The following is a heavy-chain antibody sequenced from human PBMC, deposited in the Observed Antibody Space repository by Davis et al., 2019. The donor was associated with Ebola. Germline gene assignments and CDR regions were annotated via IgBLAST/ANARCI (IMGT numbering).Heavy chain of an antibody. J-gene: IGHJ1*01. D-gene: IGHD6-13*01. Sequence: SVPVSCKASGGTFSSYAISWVRQAPGQGLEWMGGIIPIFGTANYAQKFQGRVTITADESTSTAYMELSSLRSEDTAVYYCARAGSSWFQRTLAEYFQHWGQGTLVTVSS. CDR3: ARAGSSWFQRTLAEYFQH. CDR2: IIPIFGTA. CDR1: GGTFSSYA. V-gene: IGHV1-69*13.